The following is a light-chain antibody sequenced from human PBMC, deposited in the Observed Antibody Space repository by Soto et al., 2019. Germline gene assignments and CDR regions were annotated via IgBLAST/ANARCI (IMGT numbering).Light chain of an antibody. Sequence: QSVLTQPPSVSGAPGQRVTISCTGSSSNIGAGYDVHWYQQHPGKVPKLIIYEVRKRPSGVSNRFSGSKSGNTASLTISGLQADDEADYYCSSFTTGNTVLFGGGTKLTVL. CDR3: SSFTTGNTVL. CDR1: SSNIGAGYD. CDR2: EVR. V-gene: IGLV1-40*01. J-gene: IGLJ2*01.